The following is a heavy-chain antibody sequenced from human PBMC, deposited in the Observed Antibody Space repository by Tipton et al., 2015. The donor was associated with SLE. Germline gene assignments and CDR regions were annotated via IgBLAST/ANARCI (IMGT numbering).Heavy chain of an antibody. D-gene: IGHD3-16*02. CDR3: ATTLMTRFGGLIVIPQGFDY. J-gene: IGHJ4*02. Sequence: LRLSCAASGFTFSSYVMTWVRQAPGKGLECIGHVSSRGSPTYHPSLKSRVTISVDTSKNQFSLRLTSVTAADTAVYYCATTLMTRFGGLIVIPQGFDYWGQGTLVTVSS. V-gene: IGHV4-59*08. CDR2: VSSRGSP. CDR1: GFTFSSYV.